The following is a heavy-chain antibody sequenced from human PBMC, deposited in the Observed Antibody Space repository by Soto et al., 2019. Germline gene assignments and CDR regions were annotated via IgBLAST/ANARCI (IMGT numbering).Heavy chain of an antibody. CDR2: ISGSGGST. CDR3: AKITLFGGGDCYTCDY. J-gene: IGHJ4*02. D-gene: IGHD2-21*02. Sequence: LRLSCAASGFTFSSYAMSWVRQAPGKGLEWVSAISGSGGSTYYADSVKGRFTISRDNSKNTLYLQMNSLRAEDTAVYYCAKITLFGGGDCYTCDYWGQGTLVTVSS. CDR1: GFTFSSYA. V-gene: IGHV3-23*01.